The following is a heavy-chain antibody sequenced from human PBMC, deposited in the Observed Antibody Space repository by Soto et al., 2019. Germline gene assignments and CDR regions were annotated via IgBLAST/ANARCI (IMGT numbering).Heavy chain of an antibody. CDR1: GGSISSGGYS. CDR3: ARLRDPNYDFWSGYPDHYFDY. Sequence: PSETLSLTCAVSGGSISSGGYSWSWIRQPPGKGLEWIGYIYHSGSTYYNPSLKSRVTISVDRSKNQFSLKLSSVTAADTAVYYCARLRDPNYDFWSGYPDHYFDYWGQGTLVTVSS. V-gene: IGHV4-30-2*01. J-gene: IGHJ4*02. D-gene: IGHD3-3*01. CDR2: IYHSGST.